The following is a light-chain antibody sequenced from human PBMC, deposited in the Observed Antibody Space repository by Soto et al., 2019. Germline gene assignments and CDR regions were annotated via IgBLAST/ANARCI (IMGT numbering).Light chain of an antibody. V-gene: IGKV3-15*01. J-gene: IGKJ1*01. Sequence: EIVMTQSPATLSVSPGERATLSCRASQSVSSNLAWYQQKPGQAPRLLIYGASTRATGIPARFSGSGSGTEFTLTISSLQSEDFAVYYCHHYGTSRTFGQGTKVDIK. CDR2: GAS. CDR1: QSVSSN. CDR3: HHYGTSRT.